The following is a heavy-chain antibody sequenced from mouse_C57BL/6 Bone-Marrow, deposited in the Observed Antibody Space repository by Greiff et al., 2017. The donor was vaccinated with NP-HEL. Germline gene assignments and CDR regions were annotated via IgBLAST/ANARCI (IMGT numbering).Heavy chain of an antibody. Sequence: QVQLQQAGAELVRPGTSVKVSCKASGYAFTNYLIEWVKQRPGQGLEWIGVINPGSGSTNYNEKFKGKATLTADKSSSTAYMQLSSLTSEDSAVYFCARSLYGSSPPFDYWGQGTTLTVSS. CDR3: ARSLYGSSPPFDY. D-gene: IGHD1-1*01. V-gene: IGHV1-54*01. CDR2: INPGSGST. CDR1: GYAFTNYL. J-gene: IGHJ2*01.